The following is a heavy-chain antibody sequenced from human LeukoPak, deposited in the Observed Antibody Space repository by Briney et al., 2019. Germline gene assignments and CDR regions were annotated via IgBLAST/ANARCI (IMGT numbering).Heavy chain of an antibody. Sequence: ASVKVSCKASGGTFSSYAISWVRQAPGQGLEWMGWINPNSGGTNYAQKFQGRVAMTRDTSISTAYMELSRLRSDDTAVYYCAREYSSSWYLREFYFDYWGQGTLVTVSS. D-gene: IGHD6-13*01. J-gene: IGHJ4*02. V-gene: IGHV1-2*02. CDR2: INPNSGGT. CDR1: GGTFSSYA. CDR3: AREYSSSWYLREFYFDY.